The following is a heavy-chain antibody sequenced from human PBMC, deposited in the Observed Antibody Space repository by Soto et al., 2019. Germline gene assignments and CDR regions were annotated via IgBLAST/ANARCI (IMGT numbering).Heavy chain of an antibody. Sequence: GGSLRLSCAASGFTFDDYAMHWVRQAPGKGLEWVPGISWNSGSIGYADSVKGRFTISRDNAKNSLYLQMNSLRAEDTALYYCAKDSGYSSGWNWFDPWGQGTLVTVSS. J-gene: IGHJ5*02. CDR2: ISWNSGSI. V-gene: IGHV3-9*01. CDR1: GFTFDDYA. CDR3: AKDSGYSSGWNWFDP. D-gene: IGHD6-19*01.